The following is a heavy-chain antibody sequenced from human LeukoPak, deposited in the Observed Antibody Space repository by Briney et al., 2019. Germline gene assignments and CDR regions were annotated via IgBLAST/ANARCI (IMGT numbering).Heavy chain of an antibody. CDR3: VKNYYYYYMGV. V-gene: IGHV3-7*01. J-gene: IGHJ6*03. CDR2: IKQDGTEK. Sequence: PGGSLRLSCAASGFTFSNYWMSWVRQAPGKGLEWVAHIKQDGTEKYYVDSVKGRFTISRDNAKNSVYLQMNSLRAEDTAVYYCVKNYYYYYMGVWGKGTTVTVSS. CDR1: GFTFSNYW.